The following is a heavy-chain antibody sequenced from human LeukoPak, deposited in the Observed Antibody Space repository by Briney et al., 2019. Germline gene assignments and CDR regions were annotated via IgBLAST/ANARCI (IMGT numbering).Heavy chain of an antibody. J-gene: IGHJ6*02. CDR3: ARAPPSAAGYYYGMDV. CDR1: GGLISSYY. D-gene: IGHD6-13*01. Sequence: PSETLSLTCTVSGGLISSYYWSWIRQPPGKGLEWIGYIYYSVSTKYNPSLKSRVTISVDTSKNQFSLKLTSVTAADTAEYYCARAPPSAAGYYYGMDVWGQGTTVTVSS. CDR2: IYYSVST. V-gene: IGHV4-59*01.